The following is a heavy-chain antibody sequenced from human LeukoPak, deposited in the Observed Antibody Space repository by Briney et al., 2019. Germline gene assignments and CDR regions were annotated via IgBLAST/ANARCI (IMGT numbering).Heavy chain of an antibody. CDR2: IYYSGNT. J-gene: IGHJ4*02. CDR3: VSLTRESPPRGNRDLWSGYSDY. V-gene: IGHV4-59*01. CDR1: GGSISSYY. Sequence: SETLSLTCTVSGGSISSYYWSWIRQPPGKGLEWIGYIYYSGNTNYNPSLRSRVTISVDTSKNQFSLKLSSVTAADTAIYYCVSLTRESPPRGNRDLWSGYSDYWGQGTLVTVSS. D-gene: IGHD3-3*01.